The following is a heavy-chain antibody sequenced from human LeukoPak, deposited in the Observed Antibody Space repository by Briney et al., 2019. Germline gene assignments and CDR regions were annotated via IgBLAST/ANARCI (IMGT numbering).Heavy chain of an antibody. D-gene: IGHD3-10*02. Sequence: ASVKVSCKPSGYTFTGYYIHWVRQAPGQGLAWMGRINPNGGGTNYAQKFQGRVTMTRDTSINTAYMELSRLKSDDTAVYYCARGHNYVTDYWGQGTLVTVS. V-gene: IGHV1-2*06. CDR3: ARGHNYVTDY. CDR1: GYTFTGYY. CDR2: INPNGGGT. J-gene: IGHJ4*02.